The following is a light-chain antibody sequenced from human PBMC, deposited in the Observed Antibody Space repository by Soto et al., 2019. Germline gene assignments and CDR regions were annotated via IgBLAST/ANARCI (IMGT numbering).Light chain of an antibody. CDR3: SSYTSSNTPSV. CDR1: ISDVGGYNY. V-gene: IGLV2-14*01. Sequence: LTQPASVSGSPGQSITISCTGTISDVGGYNYVSWYQQHPGKAPKVMIYEVSNRPSGVSNRFSGSKSGNTASLTISGLQAEDEADYYCSSYTSSNTPSVFGTGTKVTVL. CDR2: EVS. J-gene: IGLJ1*01.